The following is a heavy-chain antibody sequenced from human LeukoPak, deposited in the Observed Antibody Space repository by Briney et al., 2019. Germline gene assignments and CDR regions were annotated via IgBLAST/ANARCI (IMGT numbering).Heavy chain of an antibody. Sequence: ASVKVSCKASAYTFTGYYIHWVRQAPGQGLEWMGWINPNSGGTNYAQNFQGRVAMTRDMSMTTAYMELGRLRSDDTAVYYCARVGGYDYDSSGYNGLNYWGQGTLVTVPS. CDR3: ARVGGYDYDSSGYNGLNY. D-gene: IGHD3-22*01. J-gene: IGHJ4*02. CDR1: AYTFTGYY. V-gene: IGHV1-2*02. CDR2: INPNSGGT.